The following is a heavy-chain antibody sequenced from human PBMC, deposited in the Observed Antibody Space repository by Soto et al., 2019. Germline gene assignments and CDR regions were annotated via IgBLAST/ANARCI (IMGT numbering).Heavy chain of an antibody. V-gene: IGHV4-59*01. CDR3: ARNTIIAAVNAWAFDY. CDR2: IYYSGST. J-gene: IGHJ4*03. Sequence: SETLSLTCPVSGCSISSYYWSWIRQPPGKGLEWIGYIYYSGSTNYNPSLKSRVTISVDTSKNQFSLKLSSVTAADTAVYYCARNTIIAAVNAWAFDYWGQGTTVTVSS. CDR1: GCSISSYY. D-gene: IGHD6-13*01.